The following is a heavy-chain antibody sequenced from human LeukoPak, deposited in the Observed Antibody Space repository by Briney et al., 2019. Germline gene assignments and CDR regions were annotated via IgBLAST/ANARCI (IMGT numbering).Heavy chain of an antibody. CDR1: GGSISSYY. CDR2: INHSGST. Sequence: SETLSLTCTVSGGSISSYYWSWIRQPPGKGLEWIGEINHSGSTNYNPSLKSRVTISVDTSKNQFSLKLSSVTAADTAVYYCARGGNRITIFGVVIGPRGYYFDYWGQGTLVTVSS. D-gene: IGHD3-3*01. J-gene: IGHJ4*02. CDR3: ARGGNRITIFGVVIGPRGYYFDY. V-gene: IGHV4-34*01.